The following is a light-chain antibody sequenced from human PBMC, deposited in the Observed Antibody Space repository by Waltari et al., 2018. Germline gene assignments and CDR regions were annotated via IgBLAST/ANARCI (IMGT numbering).Light chain of an antibody. Sequence: QPVVTQEPSFSVSPGGTVTLTCGFRPGSVSPRHFPSWYQQTPGQAPRTLISSTNTRSSGVPDRFSGSILGNKAALTITGAQVEDEADYYCLISMQKGSGILVFGGGTRLTVL. V-gene: IGLV8-61*01. CDR3: LISMQKGSGILV. CDR1: PGSVSPRHF. J-gene: IGLJ3*02. CDR2: STN.